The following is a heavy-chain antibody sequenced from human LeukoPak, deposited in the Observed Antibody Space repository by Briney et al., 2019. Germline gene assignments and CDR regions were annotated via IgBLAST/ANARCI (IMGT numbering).Heavy chain of an antibody. CDR1: GFTFRSYS. D-gene: IGHD4-17*01. CDR3: ARDGGDYPNKNLDS. Sequence: GGSLRLSCAASGFTFRSYSMNWVRQAPGKGLEWVSYISSTSSYIHYADSVKGRFTISRDNAENSVYLQMNSLRGEDTAVYYCARDGGDYPNKNLDSWGQGTLVTVSS. V-gene: IGHV3-21*01. J-gene: IGHJ4*02. CDR2: ISSTSSYI.